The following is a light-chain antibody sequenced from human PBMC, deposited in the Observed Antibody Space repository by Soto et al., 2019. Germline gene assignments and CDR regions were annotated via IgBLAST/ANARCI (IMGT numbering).Light chain of an antibody. V-gene: IGKV1-39*01. Sequence: DIQMTQSPSSLSASVGDRVTITCRASQSIRNYFNWYQQKPGKAPNVLIYTAPTLQSGAPSRLSARGSGTDFTLSVVSLQPEDFATYYCQQTYSTPPGAFGQGTKV. CDR2: TAP. CDR1: QSIRNY. CDR3: QQTYSTPPGA. J-gene: IGKJ1*01.